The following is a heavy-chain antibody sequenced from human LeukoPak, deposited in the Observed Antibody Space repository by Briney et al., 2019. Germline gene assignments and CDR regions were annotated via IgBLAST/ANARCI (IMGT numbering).Heavy chain of an antibody. Sequence: GGSLRLSCTASGFTFGDHAMSWVRQAPGKGLEWVGFIRSKAYRGTTEYAASVKGRFTISRDDSKSIVYLQMNSLKTEDTASYYCARGPIQLWIHNAMDVWGQGATVTVSS. CDR2: IRSKAYRGTT. J-gene: IGHJ6*02. CDR3: ARGPIQLWIHNAMDV. CDR1: GFTFGDHA. D-gene: IGHD5-18*01. V-gene: IGHV3-49*04.